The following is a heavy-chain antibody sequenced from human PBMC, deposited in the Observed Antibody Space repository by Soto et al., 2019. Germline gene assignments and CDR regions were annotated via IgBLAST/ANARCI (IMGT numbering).Heavy chain of an antibody. D-gene: IGHD3-9*01. Sequence: EVQLVESGGGLVQHGGSLRLCCAASGFTFSSHWMHWVRHAPGKGLVWVSRINSDGRSTTNADSVKGRFTISRDNARNTLYLQMNSLRAEDTAVYYCARDSSWTGYSAQFDSWGQGTLVTVAS. CDR1: GFTFSSHW. CDR3: ARDSSWTGYSAQFDS. V-gene: IGHV3-74*01. CDR2: INSDGRST. J-gene: IGHJ4*02.